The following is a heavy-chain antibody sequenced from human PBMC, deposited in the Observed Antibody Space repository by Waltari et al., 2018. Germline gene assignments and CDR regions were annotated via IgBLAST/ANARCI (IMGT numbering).Heavy chain of an antibody. CDR2: IYYSGST. CDR3: ASQDYGSGSAFDY. J-gene: IGHJ4*02. CDR1: GGSISSYY. V-gene: IGHV4-59*01. Sequence: QVQLQESGPGLVKPSETLSLTCTVSGGSISSYYWSWIRQPPGKGLEWIGYIYYSGSTNYNPSLKRRVTISVDTSKNQFSLKLSSVTAADTAVYYCASQDYGSGSAFDYWGQGTLVIVSS. D-gene: IGHD3-10*01.